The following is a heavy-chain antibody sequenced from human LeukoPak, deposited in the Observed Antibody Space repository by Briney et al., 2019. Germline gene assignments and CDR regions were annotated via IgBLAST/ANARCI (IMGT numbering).Heavy chain of an antibody. V-gene: IGHV3-20*01. CDR2: INCNGGST. J-gene: IGHJ6*03. CDR3: ARGGSHYDFWSGYYTYYYYYMDL. Sequence: GGSLRLSCAASGFTFDDYGISWVREAPGKGLEWVSGINCNGGSTVYADSVKGRFTITRDNAKNSLSLQMTSLRAEDTALYHCARGGSHYDFWSGYYTYYYYYMDLWGKGTTVTVSS. CDR1: GFTFDDYG. D-gene: IGHD3-3*01.